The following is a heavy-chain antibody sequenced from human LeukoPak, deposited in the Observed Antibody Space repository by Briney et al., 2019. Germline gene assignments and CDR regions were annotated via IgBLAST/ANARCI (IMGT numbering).Heavy chain of an antibody. CDR3: VRERDRGIEVADDFDY. D-gene: IGHD6-19*01. V-gene: IGHV3-23*01. CDR1: GFTFSMYS. Sequence: GGSLRLSCAASGFTFSMYSMAWVRQAPGKGLEWVSVINDRGGYRQDAGSVKGRFTISRDNSQNTLFLQMNSLRAEDTAVYYCVRERDRGIEVADDFDYWGQGPLVTVSS. J-gene: IGHJ4*02. CDR2: INDRGGYR.